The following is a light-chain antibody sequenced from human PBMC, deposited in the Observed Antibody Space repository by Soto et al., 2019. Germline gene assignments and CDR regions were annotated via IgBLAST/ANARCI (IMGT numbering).Light chain of an antibody. V-gene: IGKV1-5*03. J-gene: IGKJ1*01. CDR3: QQYNFYSRT. Sequence: DIQMTQSPSTLSASVGDTVTITCRASQSISTWLAWYQQKPGKAPKLLIYKASSLQGGVPSRFSGIGSVTEFTLTISSLQPDDFATYYCQQYNFYSRTFGQGTKVEIK. CDR1: QSISTW. CDR2: KAS.